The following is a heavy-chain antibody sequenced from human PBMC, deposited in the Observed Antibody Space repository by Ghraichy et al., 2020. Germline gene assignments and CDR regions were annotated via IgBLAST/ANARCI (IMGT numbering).Heavy chain of an antibody. Sequence: SVKVSCKASGGTFSSYAISWVRQAPGQGLEWMGGIIPIFGTANYAQKFQGRVTITADESTSTAYMELSSLRSEDTAVYYCARVGYYDSSGYWFFDYWGQGTLVTVSS. CDR1: GGTFSSYA. CDR3: ARVGYYDSSGYWFFDY. V-gene: IGHV1-69*13. J-gene: IGHJ4*02. CDR2: IIPIFGTA. D-gene: IGHD3-22*01.